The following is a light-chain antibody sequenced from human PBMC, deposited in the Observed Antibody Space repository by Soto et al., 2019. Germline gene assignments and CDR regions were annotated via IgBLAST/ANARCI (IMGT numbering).Light chain of an antibody. CDR3: CSYAGSRTWVL. J-gene: IGLJ2*01. Sequence: QSALTQPASVSGSPGQSITISCTRTNDNVGSFNLVSWYQQHPGKAPKLLIYEGSERPSGVSNRFSGSKSGNTASLTISDLQAEDEADYFCCSYAGSRTWVLFGGGTKVTVL. CDR2: EGS. CDR1: NDNVGSFNL. V-gene: IGLV2-23*01.